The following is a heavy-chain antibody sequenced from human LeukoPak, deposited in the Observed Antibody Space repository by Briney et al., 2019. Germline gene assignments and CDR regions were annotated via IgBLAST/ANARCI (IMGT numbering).Heavy chain of an antibody. V-gene: IGHV1-69*13. CDR3: ARSHYYDSSGYPSPSFDY. J-gene: IGHJ4*02. D-gene: IGHD3-22*01. Sequence: SVKVSCKASGGTFSSYAISWVRQAPGQGLEWMGVIIPIFGTAYDAQKFQGRVTITADESTSTAYMELSSLRSEDTAVYYCARSHYYDSSGYPSPSFDYWGQGTLVTVSS. CDR1: GGTFSSYA. CDR2: IIPIFGTA.